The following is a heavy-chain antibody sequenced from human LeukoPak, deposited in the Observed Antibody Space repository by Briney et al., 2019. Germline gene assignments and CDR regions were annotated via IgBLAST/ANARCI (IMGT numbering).Heavy chain of an antibody. Sequence: GRSLRLSCAASGFTFSSYAMHWVRQAPGKGLEWVAVISYDGSNKYYADSVKGRFTISRDNSKNTLYLQMNSLRAEDTAVYYCARGQVGGWLPNYYYYYGMDVWGQGTTVTVSS. D-gene: IGHD3-9*01. CDR3: ARGQVGGWLPNYYYYYGMDV. J-gene: IGHJ6*02. CDR1: GFTFSSYA. CDR2: ISYDGSNK. V-gene: IGHV3-30*04.